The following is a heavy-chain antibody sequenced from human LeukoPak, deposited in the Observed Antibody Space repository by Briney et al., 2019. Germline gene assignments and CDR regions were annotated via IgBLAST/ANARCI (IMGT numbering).Heavy chain of an antibody. Sequence: GGALRLSCAASGFTFSSYDITWVRQAPGRGLEWVSSIRPSGDNTYYGDSVKGRFTISRDNSKNTVYLQMNNMRVDDTAVYYCARVAGWHWFDPWGQGTLVTVSS. CDR2: IRPSGDNT. V-gene: IGHV3-23*01. J-gene: IGHJ5*02. CDR1: GFTFSSYD. D-gene: IGHD6-19*01. CDR3: ARVAGWHWFDP.